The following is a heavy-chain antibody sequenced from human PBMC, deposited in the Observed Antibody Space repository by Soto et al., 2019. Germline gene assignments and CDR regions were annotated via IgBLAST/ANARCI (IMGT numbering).Heavy chain of an antibody. V-gene: IGHV3-30*18. Sequence: QVPLVESGGGVVQPGRSLRLSCAASGFTFSSYGMHWVRQAPGKGLEWVAVISYDGSNKYYADSVKGRFTISRDNSKNTLYLQMNSVRAEDTAVYYCAKDAYSSGCYWNYYGMDVWGQGTTVTVSS. CDR2: ISYDGSNK. CDR3: AKDAYSSGCYWNYYGMDV. D-gene: IGHD6-19*01. CDR1: GFTFSSYG. J-gene: IGHJ6*02.